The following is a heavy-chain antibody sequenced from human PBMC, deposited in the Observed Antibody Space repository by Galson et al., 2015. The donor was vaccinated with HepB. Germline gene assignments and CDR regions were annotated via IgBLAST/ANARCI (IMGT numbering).Heavy chain of an antibody. Sequence: KVSCKASGFTFTSSAVQWVRQARGQRLEWIGWIVVGSGNTNYAQKFQERVTITRDMSTSTAYMELSSLRSEDTAVYYCAALGYCSGGSCYSVYAFDIWGQGTMVTVSS. CDR3: AALGYCSGGSCYSVYAFDI. CDR2: IVVGSGNT. CDR1: GFTFTSSA. J-gene: IGHJ3*02. D-gene: IGHD2-15*01. V-gene: IGHV1-58*01.